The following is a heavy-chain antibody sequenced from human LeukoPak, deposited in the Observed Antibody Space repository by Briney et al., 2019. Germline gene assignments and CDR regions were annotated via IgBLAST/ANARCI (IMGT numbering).Heavy chain of an antibody. J-gene: IGHJ5*02. V-gene: IGHV4-59*01. D-gene: IGHD1-26*01. CDR3: ARDIRGWEPERATWTNWFDP. CDR2: IYYSGST. Sequence: PSETLSLTCTVSGGSISSYYWSWIRQPPGKGLEWIGYIYYSGSTNYNPSLKSRVTISVDTSKNQFSLKLSSVTAADTAVYYCARDIRGWEPERATWTNWFDPWGQGTLVTVSS. CDR1: GGSISSYY.